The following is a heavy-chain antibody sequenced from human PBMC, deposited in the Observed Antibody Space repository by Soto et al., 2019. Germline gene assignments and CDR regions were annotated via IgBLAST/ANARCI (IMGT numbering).Heavy chain of an antibody. Sequence: PSETLSLTCAVYGGSFSGYYWSWIRQPPGKGLEWIGEINHSGSTNYNPSLKSRVTISVDTSKNQFSLKLSSVTAADTAVYYCASQPPATRFGVVYYYYYYMDVWGKGTTVTVSS. D-gene: IGHD3-3*01. CDR2: INHSGST. J-gene: IGHJ6*03. CDR3: ASQPPATRFGVVYYYYYYMDV. CDR1: GGSFSGYY. V-gene: IGHV4-34*01.